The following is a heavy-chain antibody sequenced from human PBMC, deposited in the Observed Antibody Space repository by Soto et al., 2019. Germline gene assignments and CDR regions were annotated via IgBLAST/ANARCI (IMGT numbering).Heavy chain of an antibody. CDR2: ISATGSTI. D-gene: IGHD3-22*01. Sequence: HPVGSLRLSCATSGFTFRNYEMNWVRQAPGKGLEWISYISATGSTIDYADSVKGRFTISRDNAENSLYLQMNSLRAENTALYYCARGAPYYFDSTAYYFKAFDIWGQGTMVTVSS. V-gene: IGHV3-48*03. J-gene: IGHJ3*02. CDR1: GFTFRNYE. CDR3: ARGAPYYFDSTAYYFKAFDI.